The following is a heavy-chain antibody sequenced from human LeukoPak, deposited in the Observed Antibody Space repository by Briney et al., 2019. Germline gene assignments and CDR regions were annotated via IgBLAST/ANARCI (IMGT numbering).Heavy chain of an antibody. D-gene: IGHD1/OR15-1a*01. CDR3: AREAVMPVAPVKIGTSDRPLYEYYGLDV. V-gene: IGHV3-53*01. CDR1: GFTFRRHW. CDR2: IYGDDET. Sequence: GGSLRLSCAAAGFTFRRHWMNWVRQAPGRGLEWVSVIYGDDETNYADSVKGRFTISRDNSKNTLYLQMNSLRADDTAVYYCAREAVMPVAPVKIGTSDRPLYEYYGLDVWGQGTTVTVS. J-gene: IGHJ6*02.